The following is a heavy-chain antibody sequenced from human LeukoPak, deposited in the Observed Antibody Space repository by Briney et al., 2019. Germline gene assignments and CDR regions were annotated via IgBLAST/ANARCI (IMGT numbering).Heavy chain of an antibody. CDR2: INHSGST. D-gene: IGHD3-3*01. J-gene: IGHJ5*02. Sequence: GSLRLSCAASGFTFSSYAMSWLRQPPGKGLEWIGEINHSGSTNYNPSLKSRVTISVDTSKNQFSLKLSSVTAADTAVYYCARTPQTTIFGVVIRNENWFDPWGQGTLVTVSS. V-gene: IGHV4-34*01. CDR1: GFTFSSYA. CDR3: ARTPQTTIFGVVIRNENWFDP.